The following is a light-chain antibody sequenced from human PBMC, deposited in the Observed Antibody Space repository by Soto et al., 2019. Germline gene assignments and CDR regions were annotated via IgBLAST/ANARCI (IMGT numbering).Light chain of an antibody. CDR1: QGISSY. Sequence: DIQLTQSPSFLSASVGDRVTITCRASQGISSYLAWYQQKPGKAPKLLIYAASTLQSGVPSRFSGSGSGTEFTLTISSLQPEDFATYYCQQLNRAGTFCGGTKVEIK. J-gene: IGKJ4*01. CDR3: QQLNRAGT. CDR2: AAS. V-gene: IGKV1-9*01.